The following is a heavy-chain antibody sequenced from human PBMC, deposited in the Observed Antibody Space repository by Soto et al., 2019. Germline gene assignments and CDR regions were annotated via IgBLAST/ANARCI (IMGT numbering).Heavy chain of an antibody. Sequence: EVQLEESGGGLVQPGGSLRLSCAASGFTFSRYTMNWVRQTPGKGLEWVSYISSGSLSIYYADSVKGRFTVSRDNAKNSLFLQMNSLRDEDTAVYYCARGGSSADNGMAVWGQGTTVTVSS. D-gene: IGHD3-16*01. CDR3: ARGGSSADNGMAV. CDR2: ISSGSLSI. V-gene: IGHV3-48*02. CDR1: GFTFSRYT. J-gene: IGHJ6*02.